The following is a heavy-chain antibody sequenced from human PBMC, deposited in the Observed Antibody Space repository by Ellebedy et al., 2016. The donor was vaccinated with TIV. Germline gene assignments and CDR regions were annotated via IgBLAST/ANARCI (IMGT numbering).Heavy chain of an antibody. V-gene: IGHV1-18*04. CDR1: GYTFTSYG. J-gene: IGHJ4*02. CDR2: ISAYNGNT. Sequence: AASVKVSCKASGYTFTSYGISWVRQAPGQGLEWMGWISAYNGNTNYAQKFQGRVTMTRDTSISTAYMELSRLRSDDTAVYYCARYGIAVAGIDYWGQGTLVTVSS. CDR3: ARYGIAVAGIDY. D-gene: IGHD6-19*01.